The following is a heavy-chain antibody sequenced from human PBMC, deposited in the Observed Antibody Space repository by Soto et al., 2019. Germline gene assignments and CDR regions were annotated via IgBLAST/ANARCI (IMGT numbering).Heavy chain of an antibody. CDR2: MNPNSGNT. Sequence: ASVKVSCKASGYTFTSYDINWVRQATGQGLEWMGWMNPNSGNTGYAQKFQGRVTMTRNTSISTAYMELSSLRSEDTAVYYCARGEDGDYGSGFDSWGQGTLVTVSS. V-gene: IGHV1-8*01. D-gene: IGHD4-17*01. CDR3: ARGEDGDYGSGFDS. CDR1: GYTFTSYD. J-gene: IGHJ5*01.